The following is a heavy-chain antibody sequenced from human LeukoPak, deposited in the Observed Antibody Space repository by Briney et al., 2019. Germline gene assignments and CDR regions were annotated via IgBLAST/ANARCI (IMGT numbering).Heavy chain of an antibody. CDR2: IKQDGSEK. V-gene: IGHV3-7*01. Sequence: GGSLRLSCAASGFTFSSYWMSWVRQAPGKGLEWVANIKQDGSEKYYVDSVKGRFTISRDNAKNSLYLQMNSLRAEDTAVYYCARDMGSGGSCYSCSSGFDYWGQGTLVTVSS. CDR1: GFTFSSYW. J-gene: IGHJ4*02. D-gene: IGHD2-15*01. CDR3: ARDMGSGGSCYSCSSGFDY.